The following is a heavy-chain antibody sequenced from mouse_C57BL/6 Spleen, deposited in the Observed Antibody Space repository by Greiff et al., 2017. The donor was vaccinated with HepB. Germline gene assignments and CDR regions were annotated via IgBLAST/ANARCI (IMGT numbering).Heavy chain of an antibody. D-gene: IGHD2-1*01. Sequence: EVMLVESGEGLVKPGGSLKLSCAASGFTFSSYAMSWVRQTPEKRLEWVAYISSGGDYIYYADTVKGRFTISRDNARNTLYLQMRSLKSEDTAMYYCTREDGNYLFAYWGQGTLVTVSA. CDR1: GFTFSSYA. V-gene: IGHV5-9-1*02. CDR2: ISSGGDYI. CDR3: TREDGNYLFAY. J-gene: IGHJ3*01.